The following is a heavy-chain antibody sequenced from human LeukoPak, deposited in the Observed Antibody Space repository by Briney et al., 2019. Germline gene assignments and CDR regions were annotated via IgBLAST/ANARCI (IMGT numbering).Heavy chain of an antibody. Sequence: PGGSLRLSCAASGFTFSSYAMSWVRQAPGKGLEWVSAISGSGGSTYYAYSVKGRFTISRDNAMNSLYLQMNSLRAEDTAVYYCARALAAAGTGYYFDYWGQGTLVTVSS. CDR2: ISGSGGST. CDR3: ARALAAAGTGYYFDY. D-gene: IGHD6-13*01. J-gene: IGHJ4*02. CDR1: GFTFSSYA. V-gene: IGHV3-23*01.